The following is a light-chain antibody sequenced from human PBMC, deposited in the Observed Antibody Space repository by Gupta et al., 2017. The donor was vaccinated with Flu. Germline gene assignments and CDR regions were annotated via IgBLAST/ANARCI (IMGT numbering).Light chain of an antibody. Sequence: QSALSTLRSVSGSHGQAVAISCTGTSRDVGAYDYVSWYPQHPVQAPTLIIDEVTKRPAGVPDRGTCTKSGNTSSLTSSGRQPEDEADYHCNSYGSTKFVGVWTRLTVL. CDR3: NSYGSTKF. V-gene: IGLV2-11*01. J-gene: IGLJ2*01. CDR2: EVT. CDR1: SRDVGAYDY.